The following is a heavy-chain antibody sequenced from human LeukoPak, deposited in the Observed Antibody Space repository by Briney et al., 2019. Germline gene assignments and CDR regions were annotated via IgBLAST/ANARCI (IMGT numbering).Heavy chain of an antibody. J-gene: IGHJ4*02. D-gene: IGHD3-3*01. CDR3: ARDYDFWSGYYTGIFDY. CDR1: GFTFSSFS. CDR2: ISSSSSII. Sequence: GGSLRLSCAASGFTFSSFSMNWVRQAPGKGLEWVSYISSSSSIIYYADSVKGRFTISRDNAKNSLYLQMNSLRAEDTAVYYCARDYDFWSGYYTGIFDYWGQGTLVTVSS. V-gene: IGHV3-48*01.